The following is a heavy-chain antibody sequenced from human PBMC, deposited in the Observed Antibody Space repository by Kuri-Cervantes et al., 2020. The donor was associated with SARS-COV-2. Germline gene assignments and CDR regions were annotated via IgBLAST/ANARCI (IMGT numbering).Heavy chain of an antibody. CDR2: ISYDGSNK. D-gene: IGHD2-2*01. Sequence: GGSLRLSCAASGFTFSSYGMHWVRQAPGKGLEWVAVISYDGSNKYYADSVKGRFTISRDNSKNTLYLQMNSLRAEDTAVYYCAKDLPIVVVPAAIEFLRRFDPWGQGTLVTVSS. J-gene: IGHJ5*02. CDR1: GFTFSSYG. CDR3: AKDLPIVVVPAAIEFLRRFDP. V-gene: IGHV3-30*18.